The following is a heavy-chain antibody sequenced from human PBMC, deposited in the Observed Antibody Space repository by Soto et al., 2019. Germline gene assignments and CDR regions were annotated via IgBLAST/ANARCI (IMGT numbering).Heavy chain of an antibody. V-gene: IGHV1-2*02. D-gene: IGHD2-21*02. J-gene: IGHJ6*02. Sequence: ASVKVSCKASGYTFTGYYMHWVRQAPGQGLEWMGWINPNSGGTNYAQKFQGRVTMTRDTSISTAYMELSRLRSDDTAVYYCARGKLPAYCGGDCPDYYGMDVWGQGTTVTVSS. CDR2: INPNSGGT. CDR1: GYTFTGYY. CDR3: ARGKLPAYCGGDCPDYYGMDV.